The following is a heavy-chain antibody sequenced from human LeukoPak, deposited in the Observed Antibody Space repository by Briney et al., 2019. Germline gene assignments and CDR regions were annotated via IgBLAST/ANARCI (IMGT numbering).Heavy chain of an antibody. CDR3: TTVGNWNPRSY. J-gene: IGHJ4*02. CDR1: GFTFSNYR. CDR2: VTSKTGSRTA. D-gene: IGHD1-20*01. Sequence: PGGSLRLSCAASGFTFSNYRMSWVRQAPGKGLEWVGRVTSKTGSRTADYTAPVKGRFTISNDDSKNILYLQMSSLETEDTGVYYSTTVGNWNPRSYWGQGTLVTVSS. V-gene: IGHV3-15*01.